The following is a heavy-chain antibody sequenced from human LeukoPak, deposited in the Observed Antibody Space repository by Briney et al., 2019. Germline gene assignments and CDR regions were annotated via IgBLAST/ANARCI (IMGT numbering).Heavy chain of an antibody. V-gene: IGHV3-23*01. CDR2: ISGSGGST. D-gene: IGHD3-10*01. J-gene: IGHJ4*02. CDR3: AKSHRITMVRGVNDFDY. Sequence: GGSLRLSCAASGFTVSSNYMSWVRQAPGKGLEWVSAISGSGGSTYYADSVKGRFTISRDNSKNTLYLQMNSLRAEDTAVYYCAKSHRITMVRGVNDFDYWGQGTLVTVSS. CDR1: GFTVSSNY.